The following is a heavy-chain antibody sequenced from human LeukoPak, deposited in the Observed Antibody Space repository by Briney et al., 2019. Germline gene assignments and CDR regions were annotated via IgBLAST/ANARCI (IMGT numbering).Heavy chain of an antibody. V-gene: IGHV3-53*01. D-gene: IGHD6-19*01. CDR2: IYSGGST. J-gene: IGHJ6*02. Sequence: GGSLRLSCAASGFTVSSYYMSWVRQAPGKGLEWLSIIYSGGSTYYADSVKGRFTISRDDSKNTLYLQMNSLRPEDTAVYYCARDPLSVTGTNERYDYYGFDVWGQGTTVTVSS. CDR3: ARDPLSVTGTNERYDYYGFDV. CDR1: GFTVSSYY.